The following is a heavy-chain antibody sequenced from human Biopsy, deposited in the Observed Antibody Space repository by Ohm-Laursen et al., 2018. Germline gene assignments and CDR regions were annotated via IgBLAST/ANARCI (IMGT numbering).Heavy chain of an antibody. D-gene: IGHD2-15*01. Sequence: SLRLSCAASGFTFDRYWMTWVRQAPGKGLKWVANINHYGGEKYFVDSVKGRFTISRDNAKNSVYLQMNSLRGEDTAVYYCARAVGIAAAPIDYWGQGTLVTVSS. CDR1: GFTFDRYW. V-gene: IGHV3-7*03. J-gene: IGHJ4*02. CDR2: INHYGGEK. CDR3: ARAVGIAAAPIDY.